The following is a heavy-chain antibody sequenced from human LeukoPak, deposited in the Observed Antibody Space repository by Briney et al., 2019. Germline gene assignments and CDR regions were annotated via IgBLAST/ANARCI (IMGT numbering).Heavy chain of an antibody. CDR3: AKVEPPGGDSPNPYYGMDV. Sequence: GGSRRLSCTGSGFTFNTYAIHWVRQAPGKGLEWVALISYDGSVTYYADSVKGQFTISRDNSKNTLYLQMNSLRAEDTAVYYCAKVEPPGGDSPNPYYGMDVWGQGTTVTVSS. V-gene: IGHV3-30*18. CDR2: ISYDGSVT. J-gene: IGHJ6*02. CDR1: GFTFNTYA. D-gene: IGHD2-21*02.